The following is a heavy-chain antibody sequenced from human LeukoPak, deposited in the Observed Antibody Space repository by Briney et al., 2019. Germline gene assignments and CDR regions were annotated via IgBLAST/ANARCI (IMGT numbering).Heavy chain of an antibody. J-gene: IGHJ4*02. CDR2: ISSSSSYI. V-gene: IGHV3-21*01. D-gene: IGHD3-16*02. CDR3: AREGRSYDYVWGSYRSSFDY. Sequence: GGSLRLACAASGFTFSSYSMNWVRQAPGKGLEWVSSISSSSSYIYYADSVEGRFTISRDNAKNSLYLQMNSLRAEDTAVYYCAREGRSYDYVWGSYRSSFDYWGQGTLVTVSS. CDR1: GFTFSSYS.